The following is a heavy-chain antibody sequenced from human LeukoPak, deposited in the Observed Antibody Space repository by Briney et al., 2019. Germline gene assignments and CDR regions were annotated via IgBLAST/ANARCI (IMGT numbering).Heavy chain of an antibody. D-gene: IGHD3-3*01. CDR2: IKQDGSEK. Sequence: GGSLRLSCAASGFTFSSYGMHWIRQAPGKGLEWVANIKQDGSEKYYVDSMKGRFSISRDNAKDSLYLQMNSLRAEDTAVYYCARDRRAPYYDFRSGYIDHYYMDVWGKGTTVTVSS. CDR3: ARDRRAPYYDFRSGYIDHYYMDV. CDR1: GFTFSSYG. J-gene: IGHJ6*03. V-gene: IGHV3-7*01.